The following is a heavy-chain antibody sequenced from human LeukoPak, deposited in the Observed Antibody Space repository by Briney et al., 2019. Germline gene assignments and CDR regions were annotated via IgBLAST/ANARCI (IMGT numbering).Heavy chain of an antibody. V-gene: IGHV3-21*01. Sequence: GGSLRLSCAASGFTFSSYSMNWVRQAPGKGLEWVSSISSRSSYIYYADSVKGRFTISRDNAKNSLYLQMNSLRAEDTAVYYCARTYCSSTSCYNDYYYGMDVWGQGTTVTVSS. J-gene: IGHJ6*02. D-gene: IGHD2-2*02. CDR2: ISSRSSYI. CDR3: ARTYCSSTSCYNDYYYGMDV. CDR1: GFTFSSYS.